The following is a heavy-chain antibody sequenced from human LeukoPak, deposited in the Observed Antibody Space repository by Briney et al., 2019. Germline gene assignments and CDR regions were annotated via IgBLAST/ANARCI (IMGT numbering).Heavy chain of an antibody. CDR1: GASISSYY. D-gene: IGHD3-3*01. CDR3: ARDLEGFAEYYMDV. J-gene: IGHJ6*03. Sequence: SETLSLTCTVSGASISSYYWSWLRQPPGKGLEWIGYIYYSGSTNYNPSLKSRVTISVDTSKNQFSLKLSSVTAADTAVYYCARDLEGFAEYYMDVRGKGTTVTVSS. V-gene: IGHV4-59*01. CDR2: IYYSGST.